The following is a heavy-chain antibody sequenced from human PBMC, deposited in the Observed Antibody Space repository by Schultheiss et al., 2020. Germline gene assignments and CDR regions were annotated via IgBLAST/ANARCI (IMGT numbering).Heavy chain of an antibody. J-gene: IGHJ6*03. V-gene: IGHV4-59*01. CDR3: ARFQTGIAVAGTRYYYYYYMDV. CDR2: IYYSGST. Sequence: SETLSLTCTVCGGSFSGYDWSWIRQHPGKGLEWIGYIYYSGSTYYNPSLKSRITMSVDTSKNQFSLKLSSVTAADTAVYYCARFQTGIAVAGTRYYYYYYMDVWGKGTTVTVSS. D-gene: IGHD6-19*01. CDR1: GGSFSGYD.